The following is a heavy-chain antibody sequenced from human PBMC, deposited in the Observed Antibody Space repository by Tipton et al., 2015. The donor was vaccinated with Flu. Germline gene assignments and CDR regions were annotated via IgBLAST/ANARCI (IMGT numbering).Heavy chain of an antibody. CDR1: GGSFSGYY. Sequence: LRLSCAVYGGSFSGYYWSWIRQPPGKGLEWIGEINHSGSTNYNPSLKSRVTISVDTSKNQFSLKLSSVTAADTAVYYCARGYPYGDYDWFDPWGQGTLVTVSS. V-gene: IGHV4-34*01. D-gene: IGHD4-17*01. CDR3: ARGYPYGDYDWFDP. CDR2: INHSGST. J-gene: IGHJ5*02.